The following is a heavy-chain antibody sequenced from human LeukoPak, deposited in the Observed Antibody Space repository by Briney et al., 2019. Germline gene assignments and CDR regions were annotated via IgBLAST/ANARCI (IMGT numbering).Heavy chain of an antibody. Sequence: PGGSLRLSCAASGFTFSSYWMNWVRQAPGKGLEWVANIKQDGSEKYYVDSVKGRFTISRDNAKNSLYLQMNSLRAEDTAVYYCAREGSYYDSSGYYSSFDCWGQGTLVTVSS. J-gene: IGHJ4*02. V-gene: IGHV3-7*03. CDR1: GFTFSSYW. D-gene: IGHD3-22*01. CDR3: AREGSYYDSSGYYSSFDC. CDR2: IKQDGSEK.